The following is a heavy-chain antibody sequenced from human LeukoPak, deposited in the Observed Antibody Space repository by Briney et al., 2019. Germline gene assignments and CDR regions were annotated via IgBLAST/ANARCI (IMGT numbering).Heavy chain of an antibody. Sequence: PGGSLRLSCAASGFTFSSYGMHWVRQAPGKGLEWVTFIRYDGSNKYHADSVKGRFTISRDNSKNTLYLQMNSLRAEDTAVYYCAKDGPQANYYDSSGYYLDYWGQGTLVTVSS. CDR1: GFTFSSYG. CDR2: IRYDGSNK. J-gene: IGHJ4*02. CDR3: AKDGPQANYYDSSGYYLDY. V-gene: IGHV3-30*02. D-gene: IGHD3-22*01.